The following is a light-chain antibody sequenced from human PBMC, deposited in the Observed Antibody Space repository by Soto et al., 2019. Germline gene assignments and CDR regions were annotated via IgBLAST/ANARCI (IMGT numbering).Light chain of an antibody. CDR3: QHYDGSPRT. CDR1: QNVRSNY. J-gene: IGKJ2*01. V-gene: IGKV3-20*01. CDR2: GVF. Sequence: ETVLTQSPGTVSLSPGERATLSCTTSQNVRSNYLVWYQQKTGQAPRLLIYGVFNRATGIPDRFSGSGSGTDFTLTISGLEPEDSAVYYCQHYDGSPRTFGQGPKLEI.